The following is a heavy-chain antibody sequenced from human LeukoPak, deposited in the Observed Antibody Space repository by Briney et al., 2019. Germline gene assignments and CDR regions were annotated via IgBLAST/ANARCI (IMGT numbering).Heavy chain of an antibody. CDR1: GGSISNYY. D-gene: IGHD6-19*01. J-gene: IGHJ4*02. Sequence: SETLSLTCTVSGGSISNYYWSWIRQPPGKGLEWIGYIYYSGSTKYNPSLKSRVTISVDTTKNQFSLKLSSVTAADTAVYYCARTHSSGWFSPPYYFDYWGQGTLVTVSS. CDR3: ARTHSSGWFSPPYYFDY. V-gene: IGHV4-59*01. CDR2: IYYSGST.